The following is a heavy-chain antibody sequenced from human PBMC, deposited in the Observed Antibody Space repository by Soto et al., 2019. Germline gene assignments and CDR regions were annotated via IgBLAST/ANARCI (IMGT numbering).Heavy chain of an antibody. V-gene: IGHV4-31*03. D-gene: IGHD6-19*01. J-gene: IGHJ4*02. CDR2: IYYSGST. Sequence: PSETLSLTCTVSVGSISSGGYYWSWIRQHPGKGLEWIGYIYYSGSTYYNPSLKSRVTISVDTSKNQFSLKLSSVTAADTAVYYCARDHGSGWTPDPYFDYWGQGTLVTVSS. CDR1: VGSISSGGYY. CDR3: ARDHGSGWTPDPYFDY.